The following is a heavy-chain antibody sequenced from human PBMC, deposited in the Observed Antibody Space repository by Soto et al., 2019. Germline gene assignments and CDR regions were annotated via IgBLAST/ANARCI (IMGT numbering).Heavy chain of an antibody. Sequence: QVQLQQWGAGLLKPSETLSLTCAVYGGSFSGYYWSWIRQPPGKGLAWIGEINHSGSTNYNPSLKSRVTISVDTSKNQFALKLSSVTAADTAVYYCARGTRGSSSWYFASWFDPWGQGTLVTVSS. D-gene: IGHD6-13*01. CDR1: GGSFSGYY. CDR2: INHSGST. V-gene: IGHV4-34*01. J-gene: IGHJ5*02. CDR3: ARGTRGSSSWYFASWFDP.